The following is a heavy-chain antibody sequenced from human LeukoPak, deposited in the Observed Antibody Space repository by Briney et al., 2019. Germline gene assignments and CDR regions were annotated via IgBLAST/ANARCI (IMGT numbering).Heavy chain of an antibody. D-gene: IGHD2-21*02. CDR1: GFTFSSYA. V-gene: IGHV3-23*01. CDR2: ISGSGGST. CDR3: AKDSDRIVVVTAIAY. J-gene: IGHJ4*02. Sequence: GGPLRLSCAASGFTFSSYAMSWVRQAPGKGLEWVSAISGSGGSTYYADSVKGRFTISRDNSKNTLYLQMNSLRAEDTAVYYCAKDSDRIVVVTAIAYWGQGTLVTVSS.